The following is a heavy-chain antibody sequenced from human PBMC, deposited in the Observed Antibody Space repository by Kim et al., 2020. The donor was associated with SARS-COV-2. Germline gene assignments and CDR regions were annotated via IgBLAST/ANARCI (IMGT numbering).Heavy chain of an antibody. Sequence: LKSQVTISVDTSKNQFSLKLSSVTAADTAVYYCARGPKYDLLYYYYGVDVWGQGTTVTVSS. V-gene: IGHV4-34*01. J-gene: IGHJ6*02. D-gene: IGHD2-2*01. CDR3: ARGPKYDLLYYYYGVDV.